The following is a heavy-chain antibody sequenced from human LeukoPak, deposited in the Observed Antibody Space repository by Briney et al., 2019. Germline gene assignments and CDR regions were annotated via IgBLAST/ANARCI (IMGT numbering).Heavy chain of an antibody. V-gene: IGHV4-39*07. CDR1: GGSISSSSYY. D-gene: IGHD2-2*01. CDR2: INHSGST. Sequence: SETLSLTCTVSGGSISSSSYYWGWIRQPPGKGLEWIGEINHSGSTNYNPSLKSRVTISVDTSKNQFSLKLSSVTAADTAVYYCARPGVYCSSTSCPPGLDYWGQGTLVTVSS. J-gene: IGHJ4*02. CDR3: ARPGVYCSSTSCPPGLDY.